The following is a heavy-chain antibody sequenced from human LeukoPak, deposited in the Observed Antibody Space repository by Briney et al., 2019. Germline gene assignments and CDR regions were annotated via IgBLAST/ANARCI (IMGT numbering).Heavy chain of an antibody. D-gene: IGHD3-10*01. V-gene: IGHV1-69*13. J-gene: IGHJ4*02. CDR1: GYTFTSYA. CDR2: IIPIFGTA. Sequence: SVKVSCKASGYTFTSYAISWVRQAPGQGLEWMGGIIPIFGTANYAQKFQGRVTITADESTSTAYMELSSLRSEDTAVYYCARGGYYGSGRHYYFDYWGQGTLVTVSS. CDR3: ARGGYYGSGRHYYFDY.